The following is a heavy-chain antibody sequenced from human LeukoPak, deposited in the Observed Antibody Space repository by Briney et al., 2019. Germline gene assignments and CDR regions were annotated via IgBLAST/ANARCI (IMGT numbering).Heavy chain of an antibody. Sequence: GGSLRLSCAASGFTFSSYSMNWVRQAPGKGLEWVSSISSSSSYIYYADSVKGRFTISRDNAKNSLYLQMNSLRAEDTAVYYCASGYYYDSSGYYPDDYWGQGTLVTVSS. CDR2: ISSSSSYI. CDR1: GFTFSSYS. J-gene: IGHJ4*02. D-gene: IGHD3-22*01. V-gene: IGHV3-21*01. CDR3: ASGYYYDSSGYYPDDY.